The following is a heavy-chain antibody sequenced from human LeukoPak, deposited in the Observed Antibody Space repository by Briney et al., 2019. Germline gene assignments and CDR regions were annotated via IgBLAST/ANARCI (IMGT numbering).Heavy chain of an antibody. D-gene: IGHD3-22*01. Sequence: SETLSLTCTVSGGSISSSSYYWGWIRQPPGKGLEWIGSIYYSGSTYYNPSLKSRITISVDTSKNQFSLKLSSVTAADTAVYYCARRHYDSSGYYYGDAFDIWGQGTMVTVSS. CDR2: IYYSGST. CDR1: GGSISSSSYY. J-gene: IGHJ3*02. V-gene: IGHV4-39*01. CDR3: ARRHYDSSGYYYGDAFDI.